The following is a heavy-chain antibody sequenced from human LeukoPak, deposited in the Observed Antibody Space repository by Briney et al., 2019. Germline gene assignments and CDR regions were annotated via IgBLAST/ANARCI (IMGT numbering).Heavy chain of an antibody. J-gene: IGHJ5*02. CDR2: IYYGGST. D-gene: IGHD1-26*01. CDR3: ARDRSGSYGDWFDP. V-gene: IGHV4-39*02. Sequence: SETLSLTCTVSGGSISGSTYYWGWIRQPPGKGLEWIGSIYYGGSTYYNPSLKSRVTISVDTSKNQFSLKLSSVTAADTAVYYCARDRSGSYGDWFDPWGQGTLVTVSS. CDR1: GGSISGSTYY.